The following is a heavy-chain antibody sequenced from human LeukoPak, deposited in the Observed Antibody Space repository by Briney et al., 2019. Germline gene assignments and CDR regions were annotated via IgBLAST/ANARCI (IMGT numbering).Heavy chain of an antibody. Sequence: KPGGSLRLSCAASGFTFSSYSMKWVRQAPGKGLEWVSSISSSSSYIYYADSVKGRFTISRDNAKNSLYLQMNSLRAEDTAVYYCARRGGYDILTGYKNWFDPWGQGTLVTVSS. D-gene: IGHD3-9*01. CDR1: GFTFSSYS. J-gene: IGHJ5*02. CDR2: ISSSSSYI. V-gene: IGHV3-21*01. CDR3: ARRGGYDILTGYKNWFDP.